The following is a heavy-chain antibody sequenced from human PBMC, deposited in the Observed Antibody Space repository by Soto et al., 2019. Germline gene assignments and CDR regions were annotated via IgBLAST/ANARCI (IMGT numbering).Heavy chain of an antibody. CDR3: ARDRGVAPPVAGNTHYYYYMDV. CDR1: GYSFTNYG. D-gene: IGHD6-19*01. CDR2: ISAYNGDT. Sequence: ASVKVSCKASGYSFTNYGITWVRQALGQGFEWMGWISAYNGDTNYAQKLQGRVTMTTDASTSTAYLELRSLRSDDTAVYYCARDRGVAPPVAGNTHYYYYMDVWGEGTTVTVSS. V-gene: IGHV1-18*01. J-gene: IGHJ6*03.